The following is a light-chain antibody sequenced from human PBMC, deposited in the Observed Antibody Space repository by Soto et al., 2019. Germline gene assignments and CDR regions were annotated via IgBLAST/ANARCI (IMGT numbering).Light chain of an antibody. CDR1: QSISSAY. CDR2: GPH. V-gene: IGKV3-20*01. J-gene: IGKJ5*01. CDR3: QQYGSLPIT. Sequence: EIVLTQSPGILSLSLGERATLSCRASQSISSAYIAWYQQKPGQTPRLLIYGPHTRAAGIPDRFSGSGSGTDFTLTINRLEPEDFAVYCCQQYGSLPITFGQGTRLEIK.